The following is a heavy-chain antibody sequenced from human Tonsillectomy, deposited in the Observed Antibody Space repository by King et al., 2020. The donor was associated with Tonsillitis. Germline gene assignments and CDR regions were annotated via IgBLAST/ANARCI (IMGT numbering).Heavy chain of an antibody. J-gene: IGHJ3*02. CDR2: ISDSGTGT. CDR1: GFTFNSYA. V-gene: IGHV3-23*04. Sequence: VQLVESGGGLVQPGGSLRLSCAASGFTFNSYAMSWVRQAPGKGLEWVSAISDSGTGTYYADSVKGRFTISRDNSKNTLYMQMSGLSVEDTALYYCAKGTSRLAWPHAFDIWGQGTMVTVSS. CDR3: AKGTSRLAWPHAFDI. D-gene: IGHD1-14*01.